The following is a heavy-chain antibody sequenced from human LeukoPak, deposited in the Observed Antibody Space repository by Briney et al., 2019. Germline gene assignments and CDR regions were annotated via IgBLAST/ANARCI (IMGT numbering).Heavy chain of an antibody. CDR1: GGSISSHY. Sequence: SETLSLTCTVSGGSISSHYWSWIRQPPGKGLEWIGYIYYSGSTNYNPSLKSRVTISVDTSKNQFSLKLSSVTAEDTAVYYCARVAAAGQNYFDYWGQGTLVTVSS. V-gene: IGHV4-59*11. J-gene: IGHJ4*02. CDR2: IYYSGST. CDR3: ARVAAAGQNYFDY. D-gene: IGHD6-13*01.